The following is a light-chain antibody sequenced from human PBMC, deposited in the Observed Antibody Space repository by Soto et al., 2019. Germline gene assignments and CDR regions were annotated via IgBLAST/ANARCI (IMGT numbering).Light chain of an antibody. Sequence: QSALTQPASVSGSPGQSITISCTGTSSDVGAYNYVSWYQQHPGKAPKLMIYDVSNRPSGVSNRFSGSKSGNTASLTISGLQAEDEAYYYCSSYTSSSTGVFGGGTKLTVL. V-gene: IGLV2-14*01. J-gene: IGLJ2*01. CDR2: DVS. CDR1: SSDVGAYNY. CDR3: SSYTSSSTGV.